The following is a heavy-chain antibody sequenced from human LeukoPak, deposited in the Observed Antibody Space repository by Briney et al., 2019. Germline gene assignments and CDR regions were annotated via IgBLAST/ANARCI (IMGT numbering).Heavy chain of an antibody. J-gene: IGHJ4*02. V-gene: IGHV4-39*07. Sequence: SETLSLTCTVSGGSISSSSYYWGWIRQPPGKGLEWIGSIYYSGSTYYNPSLKSRVTISVDTSKNQFSLKLSSVTAADTAVYYCARGGFGDLTFGGVIAIDYWGQGTLVTVSS. D-gene: IGHD3-16*02. CDR1: GGSISSSSYY. CDR2: IYYSGST. CDR3: ARGGFGDLTFGGVIAIDY.